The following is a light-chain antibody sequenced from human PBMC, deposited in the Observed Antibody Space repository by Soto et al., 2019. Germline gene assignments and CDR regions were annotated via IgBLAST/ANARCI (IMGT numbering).Light chain of an antibody. J-gene: IGLJ3*02. CDR3: SSYTTSGTPV. Sequence: QSVLTQPASVSGSPGQSITISCTGTSSDVGGYNYLSWYQQNPGKAPKVMIYEVSNRPSGVSNRFSGSKSGNTASLTISGLQAEDEADYCCSSYTTSGTPVFGGGTKVTVL. V-gene: IGLV2-14*01. CDR1: SSDVGGYNY. CDR2: EVS.